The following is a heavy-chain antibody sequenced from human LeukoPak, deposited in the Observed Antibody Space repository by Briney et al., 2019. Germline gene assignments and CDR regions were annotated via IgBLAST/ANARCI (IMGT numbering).Heavy chain of an antibody. Sequence: PSETLSLTCTVSGGSISSYYWSWIRQPPGKGLEWIGYIYYSGSTNYNPSLKSRVTISVDTSKNQFSLKLSSVTAADTAVYYCARGIAAAGAYYYGMDVWGKGTTVTVSS. CDR1: GGSISSYY. V-gene: IGHV4-59*01. CDR2: IYYSGST. D-gene: IGHD6-13*01. J-gene: IGHJ6*04. CDR3: ARGIAAAGAYYYGMDV.